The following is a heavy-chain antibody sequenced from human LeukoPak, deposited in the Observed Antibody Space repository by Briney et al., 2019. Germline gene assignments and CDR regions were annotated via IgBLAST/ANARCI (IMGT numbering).Heavy chain of an antibody. Sequence: SETLSLTCTVSGGSISSSSYYWGWIRQPPGKGLEWIGSIYYSGSTYYNPSLKSRVTISVDTSKNQFSLKLSSVTAADTAVYYCASRPRWDYGDFFDYWGQGMLVTVSS. CDR1: GGSISSSSYY. D-gene: IGHD4-17*01. J-gene: IGHJ4*02. CDR2: IYYSGST. CDR3: ASRPRWDYGDFFDY. V-gene: IGHV4-39*01.